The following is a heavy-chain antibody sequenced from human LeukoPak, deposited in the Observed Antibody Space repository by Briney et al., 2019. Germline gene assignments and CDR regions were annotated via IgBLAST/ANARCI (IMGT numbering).Heavy chain of an antibody. Sequence: ASVKVSCKASGYTFTSYGISWVRQAPGQGLEWMGWISAYNGNTNYAQKLQGRVTMTTDTSTSTAYMELRSLRSDDTAVYYCARARVTLQLLHVEEDYWGQGTLVTVPS. J-gene: IGHJ4*02. V-gene: IGHV1-18*01. D-gene: IGHD4-11*01. CDR3: ARARVTLQLLHVEEDY. CDR1: GYTFTSYG. CDR2: ISAYNGNT.